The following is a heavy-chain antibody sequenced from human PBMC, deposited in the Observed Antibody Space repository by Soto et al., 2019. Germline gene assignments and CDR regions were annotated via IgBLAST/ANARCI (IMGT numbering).Heavy chain of an antibody. V-gene: IGHV4-34*01. J-gene: IGHJ5*02. CDR2: INHSGST. CDR1: GGSFSGYD. D-gene: IGHD3-9*01. Sequence: NPSETLSLTCAVYGGSFSGYDWTWIRQPPGTGLEWIGEINHSGSTNYNPSHKSRVTISVDTSKNQFSLKLSSVTAADTAVYYCARGRYPDWFDPWGQGTLVTVSS. CDR3: ARGRYPDWFDP.